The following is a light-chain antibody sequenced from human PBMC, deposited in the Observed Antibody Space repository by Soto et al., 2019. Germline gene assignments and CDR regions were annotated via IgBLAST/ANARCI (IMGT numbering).Light chain of an antibody. Sequence: EIVLTQSPGTLSLSPGERATLSCRASQSVSSNSLAWYHQKPGQPPRLLMYGASSRATGIPDRFSGSGSGTDFTLTISRLESEDFAMYYCQQYGSSLITFGQGTRLEIK. CDR1: QSVSSNS. J-gene: IGKJ5*01. V-gene: IGKV3-20*01. CDR3: QQYGSSLIT. CDR2: GAS.